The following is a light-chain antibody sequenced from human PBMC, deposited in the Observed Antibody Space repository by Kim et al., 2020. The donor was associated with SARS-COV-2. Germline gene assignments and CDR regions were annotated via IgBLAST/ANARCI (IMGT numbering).Light chain of an antibody. J-gene: IGKJ1*01. V-gene: IGKV1-9*01. Sequence: DIQLTQSPSFLSASVGDRVTITCRASQGISTYLAWYQQYPGKAPKILIYDASTLQSGVPSRFRGSGSGTEFSLTISSLQPEDFASYYCLQLMSYPRTFGQGTKVDIK. CDR3: LQLMSYPRT. CDR1: QGISTY. CDR2: DAS.